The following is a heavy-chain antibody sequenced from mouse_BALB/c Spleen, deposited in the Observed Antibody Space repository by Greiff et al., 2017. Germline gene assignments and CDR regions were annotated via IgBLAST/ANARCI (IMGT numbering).Heavy chain of an antibody. J-gene: IGHJ3*01. CDR3: AREDYGSSLAY. CDR1: GFSLTSYG. V-gene: IGHV2-9*02. D-gene: IGHD1-1*01. CDR2: IWAGGST. Sequence: QVQLKQSGPGLVAPSQSLSITCTVSGFSLTSYGVHWVRQPPGKGLEWLGVIWAGGSTNYNSALMSRLSISKDNSKSQVFLKMNSLQTDDTAMYYCAREDYGSSLAYWGQGTLVTVSA.